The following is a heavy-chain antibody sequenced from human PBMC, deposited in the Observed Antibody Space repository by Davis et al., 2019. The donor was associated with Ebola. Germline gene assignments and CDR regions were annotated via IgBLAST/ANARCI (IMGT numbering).Heavy chain of an antibody. CDR1: GFTFSNFW. V-gene: IGHV3-74*01. CDR3: ARGAGQRRGMDV. J-gene: IGHJ6*02. Sequence: HTGGSLRLSCAASGFTFSNFWMHWVRQAPGKGLVWVSRIKSDGTITTYADSVKGRFTISRDNAKNSLYIQMNSLRADDTAIYYCARGAGQRRGMDVWGPGTTVTVSS. D-gene: IGHD6-25*01. CDR2: IKSDGTIT.